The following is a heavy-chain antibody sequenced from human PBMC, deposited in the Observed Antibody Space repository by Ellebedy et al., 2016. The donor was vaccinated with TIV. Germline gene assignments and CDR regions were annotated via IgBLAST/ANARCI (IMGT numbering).Heavy chain of an antibody. Sequence: GESLKISCAASGFTFSSFAISLVCQAPGKVLELVSTISNTGSRTYYADSVEGRFIIPRDNSKKTLYLQMNSLRAEDTAVYYCAKGRGGSSDSSDHRYYFDSWGLGTLVTVSS. CDR2: ISNTGSRT. J-gene: IGHJ4*02. V-gene: IGHV3-23*01. CDR3: AKGRGGSSDSSDHRYYFDS. CDR1: GFTFSSFA. D-gene: IGHD6-19*01.